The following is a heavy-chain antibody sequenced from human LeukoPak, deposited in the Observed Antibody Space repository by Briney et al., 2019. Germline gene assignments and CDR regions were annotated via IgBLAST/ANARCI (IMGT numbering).Heavy chain of an antibody. V-gene: IGHV3-15*01. D-gene: IGHD4-17*01. J-gene: IGHJ4*02. CDR2: IKRKSDGGTT. CDR1: AFTFNNAW. Sequence: KPGGSLRLSCAASAFTFNNAWMSWVRQAPGKGLEWVGRIKRKSDGGTTDYAAPVKGRFTISRDDSKNTLYLQMNSLKAEDTAVYYCTTENYGDYVLPHWGQGTLVTVSS. CDR3: TTENYGDYVLPH.